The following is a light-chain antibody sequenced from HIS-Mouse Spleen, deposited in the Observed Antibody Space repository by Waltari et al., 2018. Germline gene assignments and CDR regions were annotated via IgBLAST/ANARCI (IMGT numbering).Light chain of an antibody. V-gene: IGLV3-10*01. Sequence: SYELTQPPSVSVSPGQTDRITCSAVELPKKYAYWYQQKSGQAPVLVIYEDSKRPPGIPERFSGSSSGTMATLTISGAQVEDEADYYCYSTDSSGNHRVFGGGTKLTVL. J-gene: IGLJ2*01. CDR3: YSTDSSGNHRV. CDR2: EDS. CDR1: ELPKKY.